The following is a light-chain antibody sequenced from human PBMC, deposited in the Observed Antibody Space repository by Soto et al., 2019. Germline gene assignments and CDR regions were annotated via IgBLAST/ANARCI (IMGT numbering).Light chain of an antibody. J-gene: IGKJ4*01. Sequence: EIVLTQSPAILSLSPGERATLSCRASQSVSSHLAWYQQKPGQAPRLLMYDTSNRATGIPARFSGSGSGTDFTLTISSLEHEDFAVYYCQQRVNWPLTLGGGTKVEIK. CDR3: QQRVNWPLT. CDR2: DTS. CDR1: QSVSSH. V-gene: IGKV3-11*01.